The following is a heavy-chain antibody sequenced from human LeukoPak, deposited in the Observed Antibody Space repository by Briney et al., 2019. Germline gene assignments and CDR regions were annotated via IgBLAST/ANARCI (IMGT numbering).Heavy chain of an antibody. Sequence: SETLSLTCAVSGYSISSGYHWGWIRQPPGKGLEWIGSIYHSGSTYYNPSLKSRVTISVDTSKNQFSLKLSSVTAADTAVYYCARLVSYYDSSGYYYYYYYYYMDVWGKGTTVTVSS. J-gene: IGHJ6*03. D-gene: IGHD3-22*01. V-gene: IGHV4-38-2*01. CDR3: ARLVSYYDSSGYYYYYYYYYMDV. CDR2: IYHSGST. CDR1: GYSISSGYH.